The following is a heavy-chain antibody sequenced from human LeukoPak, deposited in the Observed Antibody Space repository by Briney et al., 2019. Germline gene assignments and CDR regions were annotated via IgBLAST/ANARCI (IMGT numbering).Heavy chain of an antibody. D-gene: IGHD1-26*01. CDR2: ISYAGDAK. Sequence: GGSLRLSCAGSGFTFRDYGMHWVRQAPGKGLESVAVISYAGDAKNYADSVKGRLTISRDNSKNTLYLQMNSLRVEDTAVYYCTREVSGSLYFDYWGQGSLVTVSS. V-gene: IGHV3-30*03. J-gene: IGHJ4*02. CDR1: GFTFRDYG. CDR3: TREVSGSLYFDY.